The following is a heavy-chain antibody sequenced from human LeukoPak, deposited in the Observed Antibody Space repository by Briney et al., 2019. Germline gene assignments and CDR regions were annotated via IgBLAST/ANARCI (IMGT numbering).Heavy chain of an antibody. Sequence: GSLRLSCSASGFTFSIYSINWVRQAPGKGLEWVSSISSGSSYIFYADSVKGRFTISRDNAKSSLYLQMNSLRAEDTAVYYCAVIAGYYYDSAAITFDIWGQGIMVTVSS. J-gene: IGHJ3*02. D-gene: IGHD3-22*01. CDR2: ISSGSSYI. CDR1: GFTFSIYS. V-gene: IGHV3-21*01. CDR3: AVIAGYYYDSAAITFDI.